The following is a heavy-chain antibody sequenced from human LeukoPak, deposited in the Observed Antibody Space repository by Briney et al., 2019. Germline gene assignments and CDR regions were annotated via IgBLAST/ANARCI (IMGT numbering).Heavy chain of an antibody. V-gene: IGHV4-61*02. D-gene: IGHD3-10*01. J-gene: IGHJ4*02. CDR3: ARDNSEQWFGEGYYFDY. Sequence: KTSETLSLTCAVSGGSISSGSYYWSWIRQPAGKGLEWIGRIYTSGSTNYNPSLKSRVTISVDTSKNQFSLKLSSVTAADTAVYYCARDNSEQWFGEGYYFDYWGQGTLVTVSS. CDR1: GGSISSGSYY. CDR2: IYTSGST.